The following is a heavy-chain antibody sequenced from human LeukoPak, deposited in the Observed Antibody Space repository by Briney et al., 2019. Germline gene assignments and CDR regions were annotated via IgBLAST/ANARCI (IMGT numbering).Heavy chain of an antibody. CDR3: ARGGIVVVPAARPFDY. CDR1: GGSFSVYY. D-gene: IGHD2-2*02. CDR2: INHSGST. Sequence: PSETLSLTSAVHGGSFSVYYWSWTRQPPGKGLEWIGEINHSGSTNYNPSLKSRVTISVDTSKNQFSLKLSSVTAADTAVYYCARGGIVVVPAARPFDYWGQGTLVTVSS. V-gene: IGHV4-34*01. J-gene: IGHJ4*02.